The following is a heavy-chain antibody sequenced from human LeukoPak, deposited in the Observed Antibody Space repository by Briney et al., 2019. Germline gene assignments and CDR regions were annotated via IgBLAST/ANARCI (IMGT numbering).Heavy chain of an antibody. Sequence: PSETLSLTCAVYGGSFSGYYWSWIRQPPGKGREWIGSIYYSGSTYYNPSLKSRITMSVDTSKNQFSLKLSSVTAADTAVYYCARPRHYYGSGFDYWRQGSLVTVSS. CDR2: IYYSGST. J-gene: IGHJ4*02. D-gene: IGHD3-10*01. CDR1: GGSFSGYY. CDR3: ARPRHYYGSGFDY. V-gene: IGHV4-34*01.